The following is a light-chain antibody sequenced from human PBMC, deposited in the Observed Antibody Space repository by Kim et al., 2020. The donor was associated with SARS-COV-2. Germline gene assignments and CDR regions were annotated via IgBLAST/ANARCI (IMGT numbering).Light chain of an antibody. CDR2: GNS. CDR3: QSYDSSLSGSGV. J-gene: IGLJ1*01. V-gene: IGLV1-40*01. Sequence: QPVLTQPPSVSGAPGQRVTISCTGSSSNIGAGYDVHWYQQLPGTAPKLLIYGNSNRPSGVPDRFSGSKSGTSASLAITGLQAEDEADYYCQSYDSSLSGSGVFGTGTKVIVL. CDR1: SSNIGAGYD.